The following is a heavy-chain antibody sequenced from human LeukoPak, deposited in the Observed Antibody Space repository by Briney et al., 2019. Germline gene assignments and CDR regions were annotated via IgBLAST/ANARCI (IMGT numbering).Heavy chain of an antibody. CDR1: GGSISSYY. CDR2: IYYSGST. D-gene: IGHD3-10*02. V-gene: IGHV4-59*01. CDR3: AIGDSLFGEFSSFDY. J-gene: IGHJ4*02. Sequence: SETLSLTCTVSGGSISSYYWSWIRQPPGKGLEWIGYIYYSGSTNYNPSLKSRVTISVDTSKNQFSLKLSSVTAADTAVYYCAIGDSLFGEFSSFDYWGQGTLVTVSS.